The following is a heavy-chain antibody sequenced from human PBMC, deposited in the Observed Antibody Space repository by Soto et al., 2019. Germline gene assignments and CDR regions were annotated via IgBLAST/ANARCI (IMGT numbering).Heavy chain of an antibody. V-gene: IGHV3-30-3*01. CDR3: ARDLNDQGYYYYGMDV. CDR1: GFTFSSYA. D-gene: IGHD1-1*01. J-gene: IGHJ6*02. Sequence: GGSLRLSCAASGFTFSSYAMHWVRQAPGKGLEWVAVISYDGSNKYYADSVKGRFTISRDNSKNTLYLQMNSLRAEDTAVYYCARDLNDQGYYYYGMDVWGQGTTVTVSS. CDR2: ISYDGSNK.